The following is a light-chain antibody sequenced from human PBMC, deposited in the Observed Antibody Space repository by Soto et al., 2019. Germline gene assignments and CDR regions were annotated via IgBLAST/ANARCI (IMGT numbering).Light chain of an antibody. V-gene: IGKV1-9*01. CDR3: QHLNRYPLT. J-gene: IGKJ4*01. Sequence: DIQLTQSPSFLSASVGDRVTITCRASRGISSYLAWYQQKPGKAPKLLIYAASTLQSGVPSRFIGSVSGTGFALTVSSLQPEDFATYYWQHLNRYPLTFGGGTKVEIK. CDR1: RGISSY. CDR2: AAS.